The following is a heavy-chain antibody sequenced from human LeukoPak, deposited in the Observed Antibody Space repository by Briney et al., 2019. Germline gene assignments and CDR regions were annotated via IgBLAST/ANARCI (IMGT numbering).Heavy chain of an antibody. J-gene: IGHJ4*02. V-gene: IGHV3-23*01. CDR1: GFTFNNYA. D-gene: IGHD2-21*01. Sequence: GGSLRLSCAASGFTFNNYAMNWVRQGPGEGLEWVSAISGTGSSTYYADSVKGRFTISRDNSKNTLYLQMNSLRADDTAVYYCTRDGRAPDVVPSDHWGQGTLVTVSS. CDR3: TRDGRAPDVVPSDH. CDR2: ISGTGSST.